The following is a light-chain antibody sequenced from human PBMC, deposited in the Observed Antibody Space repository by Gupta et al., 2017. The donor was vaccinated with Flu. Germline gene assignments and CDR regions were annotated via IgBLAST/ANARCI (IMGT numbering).Light chain of an antibody. J-gene: IGKJ5*01. Sequence: DIQMTQSPSSLSASVGDRLTITCQASQDITVFLNWYQQKPGKAPKLLIHEASKLQAGVPSRFSGSGSKTQFTLTIRSLQPEDAGVYYCQQFDDLPTTFGQGSRLDIK. V-gene: IGKV1-33*01. CDR3: QQFDDLPTT. CDR1: QDITVF. CDR2: EAS.